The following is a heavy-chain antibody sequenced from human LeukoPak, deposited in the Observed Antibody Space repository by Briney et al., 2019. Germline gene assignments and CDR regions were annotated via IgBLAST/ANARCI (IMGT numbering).Heavy chain of an antibody. CDR3: ARVMAFGRSVDV. V-gene: IGHV3-48*04. J-gene: IGHJ6*04. D-gene: IGHD2-8*01. Sequence: GGSLRLSCAASGFTFSSYSMNWVRQAPGKGLEWVSYISSSSSTIYYADSVKGRFTISRDNAKNSLYLQMDSLRAEDTAVYYCARVMAFGRSVDVWGKGTTVTVSS. CDR1: GFTFSSYS. CDR2: ISSSSSTI.